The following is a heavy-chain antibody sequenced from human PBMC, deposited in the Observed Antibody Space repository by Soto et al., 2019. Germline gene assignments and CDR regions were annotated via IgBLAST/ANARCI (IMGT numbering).Heavy chain of an antibody. J-gene: IGHJ6*02. D-gene: IGHD6-6*01. V-gene: IGHV3-7*03. CDR2: IKQDGSEK. CDR1: GFTFSSYW. CDR3: ARAARPHYYYGMDV. Sequence: LRLSCAASGFTFSSYWMSWVRQAPGKGLEWVANIKQDGSEKYYVDSVKGRFTISRDNAKNSLYLQMNSLRAEDTAVYYCARAARPHYYYGMDVWGQGTTVTVSS.